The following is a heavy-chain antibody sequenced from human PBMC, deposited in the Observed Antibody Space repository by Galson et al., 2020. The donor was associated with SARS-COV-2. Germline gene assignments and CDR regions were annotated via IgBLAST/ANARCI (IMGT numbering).Heavy chain of an antibody. CDR2: TSYDGNTK. V-gene: IGHV3-30*18. CDR3: AKDPWGPYGLGSYTGMDV. J-gene: IGHJ6*02. D-gene: IGHD3-10*01. CDR1: DFTFSRYG. Sequence: GGSLRLSCAASDFTFSRYGTHWVRQAPGKGLEWVAVTSYDGNTKFYSDSVKGRFTISRDSSKNTLYLQINSLRAEDTAVYYCAKDPWGPYGLGSYTGMDVWGQGTTVTVSS.